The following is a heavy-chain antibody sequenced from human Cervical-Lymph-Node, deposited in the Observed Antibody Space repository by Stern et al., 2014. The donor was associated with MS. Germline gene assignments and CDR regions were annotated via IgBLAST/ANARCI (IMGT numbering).Heavy chain of an antibody. CDR2: ISSSGSSI. Sequence: QVQLVQSGGGLVKPGGSLRLSCEASGVTFSDYYMSWIRQAPGQGLECISYISSSGSSIYYADSVKGRFTISRDNAKNSLYLQMNSLRAEDPAVYYWAGRGCLQIAYAFDIWGQGTMVTVSS. CDR1: GVTFSDYY. V-gene: IGHV3-11*01. CDR3: AGRGCLQIAYAFDI. J-gene: IGHJ3*02. D-gene: IGHD2-21*01.